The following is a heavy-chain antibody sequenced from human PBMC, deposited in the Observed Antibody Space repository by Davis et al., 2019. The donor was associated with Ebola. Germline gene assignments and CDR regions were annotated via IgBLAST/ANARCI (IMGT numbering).Heavy chain of an antibody. D-gene: IGHD4-17*01. V-gene: IGHV3-64D*06. CDR2: ISNNGGNT. CDR1: GFTFSTCA. CDR3: VKPGSGDYVRYYFDY. J-gene: IGHJ4*02. Sequence: GESLKISCSASGFTFSTCAMHWVRQAPGKGLEYVSGISNNGGNTYYADSVKGRFTISRDISKNTLYLQMSSLRAEDTAVYYCVKPGSGDYVRYYFDYWGQGTLVTVSS.